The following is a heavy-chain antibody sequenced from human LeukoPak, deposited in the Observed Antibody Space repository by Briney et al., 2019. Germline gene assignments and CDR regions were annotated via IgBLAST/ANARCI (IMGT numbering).Heavy chain of an antibody. V-gene: IGHV3-53*01. CDR1: GFTVSSNY. Sequence: GRSLRLSCAASGFTVSSNYMSWVRQAPGKGLEWVSVIYSGGSTYYADSVKGRFTISRDNSKNPLYLQMNSLRAEDTAVYYCARGDIVVVPAAMPSYYMDVWGKGTTVTVSS. CDR3: ARGDIVVVPAAMPSYYMDV. D-gene: IGHD2-2*01. J-gene: IGHJ6*03. CDR2: IYSGGST.